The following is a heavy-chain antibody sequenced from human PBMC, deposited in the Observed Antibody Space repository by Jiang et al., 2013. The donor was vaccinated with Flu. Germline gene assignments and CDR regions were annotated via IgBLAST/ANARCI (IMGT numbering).Heavy chain of an antibody. CDR1: GYSFSMYW. D-gene: IGHD7-27*01. Sequence: GAEVKKPGESLKISCKGSGYSFSMYWIAWVRQMPGKGLEWMGIIYPIDSDTKYSPSFQGQVTISVDKSINTAYLQWSSLKTSDTAIYYCARRSTNWPHYYFELWGRGTLVTVSS. J-gene: IGHJ2*01. CDR2: IYPIDSDT. CDR3: ARRSTNWPHYYFEL. V-gene: IGHV5-51*03.